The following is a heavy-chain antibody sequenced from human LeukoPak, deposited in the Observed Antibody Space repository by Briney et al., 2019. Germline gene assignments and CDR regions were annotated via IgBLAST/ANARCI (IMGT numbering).Heavy chain of an antibody. Sequence: PGGSLRLSCAASGFTFSSYEMNWVRQAPGKGLEWVSYISSSGSTIYYADSVKGRFTISRDNAKNSLYLQMNSLRAEDTAVYYCARQYYYDSSGYYFVYWGQGTLVTVSS. CDR2: ISSSGSTI. V-gene: IGHV3-48*03. J-gene: IGHJ4*02. CDR3: ARQYYYDSSGYYFVY. D-gene: IGHD3-22*01. CDR1: GFTFSSYE.